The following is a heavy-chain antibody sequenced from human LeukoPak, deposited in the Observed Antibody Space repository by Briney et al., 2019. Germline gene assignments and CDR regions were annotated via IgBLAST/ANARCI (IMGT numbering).Heavy chain of an antibody. V-gene: IGHV1-18*01. D-gene: IGHD5-18*01. CDR2: ISAYNGNT. CDR1: GYTFTSYG. J-gene: IGHJ3*02. Sequence: ASVKVTCKASGYTFTSYGISWVRQAPGQGLEWMGWISAYNGNTNYAQKLQGRVTMTTDTSTSTAYMELRSLRSDDTAVYYCARDGYSYGSDAFDIWGQGTMVTVSS. CDR3: ARDGYSYGSDAFDI.